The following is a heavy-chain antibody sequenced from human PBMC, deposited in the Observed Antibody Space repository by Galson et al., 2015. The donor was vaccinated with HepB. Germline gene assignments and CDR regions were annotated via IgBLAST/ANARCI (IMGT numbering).Heavy chain of an antibody. CDR2: ISGSGIST. CDR3: AKDGLPNGYSSGWYDRFDS. J-gene: IGHJ4*02. V-gene: IGHV3-23*01. CDR1: GFIFTNYA. D-gene: IGHD6-19*01. Sequence: SLRLSCAASGFIFTNYAMSWVRQAPGQGLEWVSAISGSGISTYYSFSVKGRFTISRDNSMNTLYLQMNNLRADDTAVYYCAKDGLPNGYSSGWYDRFDSWGQGTLVTVSS.